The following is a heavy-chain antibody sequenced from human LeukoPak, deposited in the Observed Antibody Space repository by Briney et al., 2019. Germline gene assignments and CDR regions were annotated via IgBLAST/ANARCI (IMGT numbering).Heavy chain of an antibody. V-gene: IGHV3-9*01. Sequence: GGSLRLSCAASGFTFDDYAMHWVRQAPGKGLEWVSGISWNSGSIGYADSVKGRFTISRDNSKNTLYLQMNSLRAEDTAVYYCAKDLDRGDIWGQGTMVTVSS. CDR2: ISWNSGSI. J-gene: IGHJ3*02. CDR1: GFTFDDYA. D-gene: IGHD1-1*01. CDR3: AKDLDRGDI.